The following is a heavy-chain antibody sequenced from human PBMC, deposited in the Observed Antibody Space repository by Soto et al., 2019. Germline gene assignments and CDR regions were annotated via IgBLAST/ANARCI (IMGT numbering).Heavy chain of an antibody. CDR3: ARDPEDSVRYPPAGYFHH. CDR2: ITPNSGGT. D-gene: IGHD1-26*01. J-gene: IGHJ1*01. V-gene: IGHV1-2*02. CDR1: GYTFTGYY. Sequence: VQLVQSGAEVKKPGASMRVSCKASGYTFTGYYLHCVRQAPGQGLEWMGWITPNSGGTNFAQKFEDADPMTRDTFINPAYLELSRLRSDHTAVYYCARDPEDSVRYPPAGYFHHLGQGTLVTVSS.